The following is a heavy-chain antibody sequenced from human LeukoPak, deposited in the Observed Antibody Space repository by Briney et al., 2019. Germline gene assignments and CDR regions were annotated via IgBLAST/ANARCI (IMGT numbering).Heavy chain of an antibody. CDR3: ARGPTVKYFDY. V-gene: IGHV4-39*07. CDR1: GASISSSAYY. D-gene: IGHD4-11*01. J-gene: IGHJ4*02. Sequence: SGTLSLTCTVSGASISSSAYYWGWIRQPPGKGLEWIGSIYYSGSTYYNPSLKSRVTISIDTSKNQFSLKLSSATAADTAVYYCARGPTVKYFDYWGQGTLGTVSS. CDR2: IYYSGST.